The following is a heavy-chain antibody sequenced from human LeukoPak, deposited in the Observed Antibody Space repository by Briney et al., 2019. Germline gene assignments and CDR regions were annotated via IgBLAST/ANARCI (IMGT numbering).Heavy chain of an antibody. V-gene: IGHV3-23*01. D-gene: IGHD3-3*01. Sequence: GGSLRLSCAASGFTFSSYAMSWVRQAPGKGLEWVSAISGSGGSTYYADSVKGRFTISRDNSKNTLYLQMNSLRAEDTAVYYCAKGGGITIFGVVIPPWYYFDYWGQRTLVTVSS. CDR3: AKGGGITIFGVVIPPWYYFDY. J-gene: IGHJ4*02. CDR2: ISGSGGST. CDR1: GFTFSSYA.